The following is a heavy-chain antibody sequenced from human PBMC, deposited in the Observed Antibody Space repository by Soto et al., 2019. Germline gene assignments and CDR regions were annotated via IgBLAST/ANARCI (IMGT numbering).Heavy chain of an antibody. D-gene: IGHD4-17*01. V-gene: IGHV4-34*01. CDR2: INHSGST. Sequence: QVQLQQWGAGLLKPSETLSLTCAVYGGSFSGYYWSWIRQPPGKGLEWIGEINHSGSTNYNPSLKSRVTISVDTSKSQFSLKLISVTAADTAVYYCARRPTVTTKVRWFDPWGQGTLVTVSS. J-gene: IGHJ5*02. CDR1: GGSFSGYY. CDR3: ARRPTVTTKVRWFDP.